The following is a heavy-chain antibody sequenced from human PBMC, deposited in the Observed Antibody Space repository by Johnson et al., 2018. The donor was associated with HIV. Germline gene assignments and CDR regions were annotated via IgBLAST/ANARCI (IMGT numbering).Heavy chain of an antibody. CDR2: IYSGDST. V-gene: IGHV3-66*01. D-gene: IGHD3-3*01. J-gene: IGHJ3*02. CDR3: ARGYTIGAFDI. CDR1: GFTVSSNY. Sequence: EQLVESGGGAVQPGGSLRLSCAASGFTVSSNYMSWVRQAPGKGLEWVSVIYSGDSTYYADSVKGRFTISRDNSKNTLYLQMNSLRAEDTAVYYCARGYTIGAFDIWGQGTMVTVSS.